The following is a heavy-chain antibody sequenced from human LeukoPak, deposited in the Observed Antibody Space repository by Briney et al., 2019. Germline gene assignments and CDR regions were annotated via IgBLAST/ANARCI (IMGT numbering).Heavy chain of an antibody. CDR2: IWYDRSNK. J-gene: IGHJ5*02. CDR1: GFTFSSYG. Sequence: QPGRSLRLSCAASGFTFSSYGMHWVRQAPGKGLEWVAVIWYDRSNKYYADSVKGRFTISRDNSKNTLYLQMNSLRAEDTAVYYCAREDSSGYYAWFDPWGQGTLVTVSS. CDR3: AREDSSGYYAWFDP. D-gene: IGHD3-22*01. V-gene: IGHV3-33*01.